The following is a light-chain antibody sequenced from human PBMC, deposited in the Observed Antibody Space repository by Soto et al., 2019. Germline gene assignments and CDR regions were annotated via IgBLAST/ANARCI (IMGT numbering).Light chain of an antibody. CDR1: SSDVGGYNY. Sequence: QSALTQPASVSGSPGQSITISCTGTSSDVGGYNYVSWYQQHPGKAPKLMIYEVSNRPSGVSNRFSGSKSVNTASLTISGLQAEDEADSYCSSYTSSSTRVFGGGTKLTVL. CDR2: EVS. CDR3: SSYTSSSTRV. J-gene: IGLJ2*01. V-gene: IGLV2-14*01.